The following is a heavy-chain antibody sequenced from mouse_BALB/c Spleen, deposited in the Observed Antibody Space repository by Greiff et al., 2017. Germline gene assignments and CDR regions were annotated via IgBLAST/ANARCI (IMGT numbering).Heavy chain of an antibody. D-gene: IGHD1-2*01. V-gene: IGHV5-4*02. CDR3: ESDPQYYGTGWFAY. CDR2: ISDGGSYT. J-gene: IGHJ3*01. Sequence: EVQLVESGGGLVKPGGSLKLSCAASGFTFSDYYMYWVRQTPEKRLEWVAIISDGGSYTYYPHSVKGRFTISRDNAKNNLYLQMSSLKSEDTAIYYCESDPQYYGTGWFAYWGQGTLVTVSA. CDR1: GFTFSDYY.